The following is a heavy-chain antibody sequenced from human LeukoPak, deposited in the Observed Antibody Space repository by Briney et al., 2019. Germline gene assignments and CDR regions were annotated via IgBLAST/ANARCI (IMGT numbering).Heavy chain of an antibody. D-gene: IGHD5-24*01. CDR2: ISANSGAT. CDR1: VYTFTGYY. J-gene: IGHJ4*02. Sequence: ASLKVSCTASVYTFTGYYMHWVRQAPGEGLEWMGWISANSGATNSAQKFQGRVTMTRDTSISTAYMELSRLRFDDTAVYYCARETDRDGYKDLDYWGQGTLGTVCS. V-gene: IGHV1-2*02. CDR3: ARETDRDGYKDLDY.